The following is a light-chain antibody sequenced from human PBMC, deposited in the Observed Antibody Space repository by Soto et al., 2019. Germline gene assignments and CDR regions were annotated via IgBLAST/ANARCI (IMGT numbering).Light chain of an antibody. J-gene: IGLJ3*02. Sequence: QSALTQPASVSGFPGQSITISCTGSRSDVGGYNYVFWYQQHPAKAPKMIIYDVTSRPSGVSYRFSGSKSGNTASLTISGLQAEDEADYYCSSFTTVNTFVVFGGGTKLTVL. CDR1: RSDVGGYNY. CDR2: DVT. CDR3: SSFTTVNTFVV. V-gene: IGLV2-14*03.